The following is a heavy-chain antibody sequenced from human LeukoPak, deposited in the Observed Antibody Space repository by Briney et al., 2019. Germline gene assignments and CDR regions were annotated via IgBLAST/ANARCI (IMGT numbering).Heavy chain of an antibody. D-gene: IGHD3-16*01. V-gene: IGHV1-69*13. Sequence: SVTVSCKASGGTFSSYAISWVRQAPGQGLEWMGGIIPIFGTANYAQKFQGRVTITADESTSTAYMELSSLRSEDTAVYYCASGYVDYYYYYGMDVWGQGTTVTVSS. CDR3: ASGYVDYYYYYGMDV. J-gene: IGHJ6*02. CDR2: IIPIFGTA. CDR1: GGTFSSYA.